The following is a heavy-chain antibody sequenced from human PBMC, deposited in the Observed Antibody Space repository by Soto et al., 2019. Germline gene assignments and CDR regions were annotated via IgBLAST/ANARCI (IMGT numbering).Heavy chain of an antibody. CDR1: RGPISNGLYY. J-gene: IGHJ4*02. CDR2: MYHSGDA. D-gene: IGHD7-27*01. Sequence: PSETLSLTCTVSRGPISNGLYYWGWIRQHPGKGLECIGYMYHSGDAYYSPSLRSRIAMSVDTSKNHFSLTLGSVTAADTAVYYGARGPSGDKVHDWGQGALVTVSS. CDR3: ARGPSGDKVHD. V-gene: IGHV4-30-4*08.